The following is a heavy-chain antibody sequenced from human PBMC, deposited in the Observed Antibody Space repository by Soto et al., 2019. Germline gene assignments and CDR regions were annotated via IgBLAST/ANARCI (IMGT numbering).Heavy chain of an antibody. D-gene: IGHD3-16*01. J-gene: IGHJ4*02. V-gene: IGHV3-48*01. CDR3: ARGGEGLYRDFHY. CDR1: GFTFSSYS. CDR2: ISMTGSTI. Sequence: PGGSLRLSCAASGFTFSSYSMNWVRQAPGKGLEWVSYISMTGSTIYYADSMKDRFTISRDNAKNSLYLQMNSLRAEDTAVYYCARGGEGLYRDFHYWGQGTLVTVSS.